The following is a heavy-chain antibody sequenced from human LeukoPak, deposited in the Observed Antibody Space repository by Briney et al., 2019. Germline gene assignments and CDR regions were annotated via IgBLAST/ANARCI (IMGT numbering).Heavy chain of an antibody. CDR1: GFTFSNYA. V-gene: IGHV3-74*01. Sequence: HAGGSLRLSCAASGFTFSNYAMSWVRQAPGKGLVWVSRINSDGSSTTYADSVKGRFTISRDNAKNTLYLQMNSLRAEDTAVYYCARGGVYSTSAVDYWGQGTLVTVSS. CDR3: ARGGVYSTSAVDY. CDR2: INSDGSST. J-gene: IGHJ4*02. D-gene: IGHD6-6*01.